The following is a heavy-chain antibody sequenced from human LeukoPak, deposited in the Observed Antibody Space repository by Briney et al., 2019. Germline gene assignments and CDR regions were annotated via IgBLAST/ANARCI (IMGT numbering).Heavy chain of an antibody. CDR2: IYGDGRT. CDR3: ARGRGLGVVSPYFDY. CDR1: GFTVSDNY. J-gene: IGHJ4*02. D-gene: IGHD3-3*01. V-gene: IGHV3-53*01. Sequence: GGSLRLSCVVSGFTVSDNYMIWVRQAPGKGLERVSVIYGDGRTSYPDSVKGRFTISRDNSKNTLSLQMNNLRAEDTAVHYCARGRGLGVVSPYFDYWGQGTLVTVSS.